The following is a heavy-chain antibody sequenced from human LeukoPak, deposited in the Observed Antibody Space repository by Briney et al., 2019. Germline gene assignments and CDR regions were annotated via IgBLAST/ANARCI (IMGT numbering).Heavy chain of an antibody. D-gene: IGHD6-19*01. J-gene: IGHJ4*02. Sequence: GASVKVSCKASRYTFTSYDINWVRQATGQGLEWMGWMNPNSGNTGYAQKFQGRVTMTRNTSISTAYMKLSSLRSEDTAVYYCASFSSGWYVYWGQGTLVTVSS. CDR3: ASFSSGWYVY. CDR2: MNPNSGNT. CDR1: RYTFTSYD. V-gene: IGHV1-8*01.